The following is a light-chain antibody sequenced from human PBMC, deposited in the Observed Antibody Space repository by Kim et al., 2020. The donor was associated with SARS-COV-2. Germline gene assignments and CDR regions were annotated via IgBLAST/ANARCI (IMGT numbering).Light chain of an antibody. J-gene: IGLJ2*01. CDR1: NSNIGRNG. Sequence: QRLTISCSGTNSNIGRNGVSGYHQVPGTAPKLLIYINNQRPSGVPDRFSGSKSGTSASLAISGLQSEDEGDYYCATWDDTLNGSVIFGGGTQLTVL. CDR2: INN. V-gene: IGLV1-44*01. CDR3: ATWDDTLNGSVI.